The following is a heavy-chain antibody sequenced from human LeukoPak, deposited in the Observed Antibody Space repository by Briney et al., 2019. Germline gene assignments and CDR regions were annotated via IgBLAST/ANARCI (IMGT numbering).Heavy chain of an antibody. Sequence: GGSLRLSCAASGFTVSSNYMSWVRQAPGKGLEWVAVISYDGSNKYYADSVKGRFTISRDNSKNTLYLQMNSLRAEDTAVYYCARSRGSSGWYEWSPFDYWGQGTLVTVSS. CDR3: ARSRGSSGWYEWSPFDY. V-gene: IGHV3-30-3*01. CDR1: GFTVSSNY. CDR2: ISYDGSNK. J-gene: IGHJ4*02. D-gene: IGHD6-19*01.